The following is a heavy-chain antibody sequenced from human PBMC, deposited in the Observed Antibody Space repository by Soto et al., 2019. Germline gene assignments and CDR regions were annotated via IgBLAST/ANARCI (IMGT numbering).Heavy chain of an antibody. D-gene: IGHD1-1*01. J-gene: IGHJ6*02. Sequence: QVQLQQSGPGLVKPSETLSLTYSVSSGPSSSLYWGWIRQPPRRGLEWIGYVYSTVGNSYNPALKNRFTISAHTPTNHISLTLPSVTAADTAVYYCVRQGIGNLRGLVDVWGQGTTVRVSS. CDR2: VYSTVGN. CDR3: VRQGIGNLRGLVDV. CDR1: SGPSSSLY. V-gene: IGHV4-59*08.